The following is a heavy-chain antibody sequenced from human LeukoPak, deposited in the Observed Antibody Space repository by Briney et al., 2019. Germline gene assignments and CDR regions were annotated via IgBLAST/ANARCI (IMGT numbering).Heavy chain of an antibody. V-gene: IGHV1-18*01. D-gene: IGHD2-2*01. CDR3: ARGQPLSHYYYYGMDV. J-gene: IGHJ6*02. CDR1: GYTFTSYG. Sequence: ASVKVSCKASGYTFTSYGISWVRQAPGQGLEWMGWISAYNGNTNYAQRLQGRVTMTTDTSTSTAYMELSSLRSEDTAVYYCARGQPLSHYYYYGMDVWGQGTTVTVSS. CDR2: ISAYNGNT.